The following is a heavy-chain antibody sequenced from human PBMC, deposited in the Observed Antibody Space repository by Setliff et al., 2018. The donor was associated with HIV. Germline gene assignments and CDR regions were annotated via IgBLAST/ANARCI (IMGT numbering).Heavy chain of an antibody. D-gene: IGHD6-19*01. Sequence: SETLSLTCTVSGGSISSYYWSWIREPPGKGLEWIGYIYYSGSTNYNASLQSRVTISVDTSKNQFSLKLSSVTAADTAVYYCARHDGGGWYVRVLATSFDYWGQGTLVTVSS. CDR3: ARHDGGGWYVRVLATSFDY. V-gene: IGHV4-59*08. CDR1: GGSISSYY. CDR2: IYYSGST. J-gene: IGHJ4*02.